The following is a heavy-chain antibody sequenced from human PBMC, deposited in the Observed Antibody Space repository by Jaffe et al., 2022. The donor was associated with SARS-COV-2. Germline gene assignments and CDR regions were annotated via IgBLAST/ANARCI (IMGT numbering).Heavy chain of an antibody. CDR3: ARYMGHGGSDY. J-gene: IGHJ4*02. CDR2: SNSDGSST. D-gene: IGHD3-16*01. Sequence: EVQLVESGGGLVQPGGSLRLSCVASGFTFSSYWMHWVRQVPGKGLVWVSRSNSDGSSTSYADSVKGRFTISRDNPKNTLYLQMNSLRAEDTAVYYCARYMGHGGSDYWGQGTLVTVSS. V-gene: IGHV3-74*01. CDR1: GFTFSSYW.